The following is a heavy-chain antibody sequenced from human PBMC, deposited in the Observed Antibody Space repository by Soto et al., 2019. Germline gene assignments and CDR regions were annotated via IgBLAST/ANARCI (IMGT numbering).Heavy chain of an antibody. Sequence: GGSLRLSCAASGFTFSSYGMSWVRQAPGKGLEWVSAISGSGGSTYYADSVKGRFTISRDNSKNTLYLQMNSLRAEDTAVYYCEKDSLLSGRYCSSTGRLNYYGMGVWGQGSPIPVSS. CDR1: GFTFSSYG. D-gene: IGHD2-2*01. J-gene: IGHJ6*02. CDR3: EKDSLLSGRYCSSTGRLNYYGMGV. V-gene: IGHV3-23*01. CDR2: ISGSGGST.